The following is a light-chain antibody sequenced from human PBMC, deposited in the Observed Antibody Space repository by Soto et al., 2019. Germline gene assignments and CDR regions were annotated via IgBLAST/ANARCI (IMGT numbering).Light chain of an antibody. Sequence: EIVLAQSPGTLSLSPGERATLSCTASQSVGNRYLAWHQQKPGQAPRLLVYGASSRATGIPDRFSGSGSETDFTLTISRLEPDDVAVFYCQQYDTSPPTFGQGTKVELK. CDR3: QQYDTSPPT. CDR2: GAS. V-gene: IGKV3-20*01. J-gene: IGKJ1*01. CDR1: QSVGNRY.